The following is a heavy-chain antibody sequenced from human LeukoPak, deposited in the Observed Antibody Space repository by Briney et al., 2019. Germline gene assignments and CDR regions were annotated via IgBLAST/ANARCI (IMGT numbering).Heavy chain of an antibody. CDR1: GFTFSDHY. CDR3: ARAYYCSGGSCYPGKSGTDAFDI. D-gene: IGHD2-15*01. Sequence: GASMKVSCKSSGFTFSDHYIHWVRQAPGQGLEWMGWINPNSGGTNYAQKFQGRVTMTRDTSISTAYMELSRLRSDDTAVYYCARAYYCSGGSCYPGKSGTDAFDIWGQGTMVTVSS. V-gene: IGHV1-2*02. CDR2: INPNSGGT. J-gene: IGHJ3*02.